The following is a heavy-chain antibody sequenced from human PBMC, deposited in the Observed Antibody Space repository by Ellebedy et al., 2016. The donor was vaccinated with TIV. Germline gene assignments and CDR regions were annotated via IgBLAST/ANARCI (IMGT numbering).Heavy chain of an antibody. Sequence: MPSETLSLTCSVSGGSISSSTYYWVWIRQSPGKGLEWIGSIHYTGRTYYNPSLKSRLTISVDTSKNQFSLKLGSVTAADTAIYYCARGGNSYSDYWGQGTLVTVSS. J-gene: IGHJ4*02. CDR2: IHYTGRT. V-gene: IGHV4-39*07. CDR1: GGSISSSTYY. CDR3: ARGGNSYSDY. D-gene: IGHD4-23*01.